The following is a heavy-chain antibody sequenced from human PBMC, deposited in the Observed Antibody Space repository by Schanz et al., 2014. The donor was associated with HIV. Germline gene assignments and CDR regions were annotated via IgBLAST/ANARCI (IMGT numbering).Heavy chain of an antibody. J-gene: IGHJ6*02. Sequence: QVQVVESGGGVVQPGRSLTLSCATTGFPLRDYGMHWVRQAAGKGLEWLAFISYNGNEKDYGDSVKGRFNISRDNSRNSLYLQMNNLRAEDTAVYYCAKSHKHDSSDYYRFYYFGMDVWGQGTTVTVSS. D-gene: IGHD6-19*01. CDR2: ISYNGNEK. V-gene: IGHV3-30*18. CDR1: GFPLRDYG. CDR3: AKSHKHDSSDYYRFYYFGMDV.